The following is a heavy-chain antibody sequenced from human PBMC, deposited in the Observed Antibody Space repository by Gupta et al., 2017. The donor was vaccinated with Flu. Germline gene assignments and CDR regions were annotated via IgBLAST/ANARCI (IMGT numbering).Heavy chain of an antibody. Sequence: EVQLVESGVGLVQPGGSLRLSCAASGFTFSDYECSGVRLAPGKGLEWIYLISSTAVTYHTDSGRGRFAISRDNAKNSVYLQMNSLRADDTAFYDGARGHWDSWGQGTLVTVSS. CDR3: ARGHWDS. CDR2: ISSTAVT. J-gene: IGHJ4*02. CDR1: GFTFSDYE. V-gene: IGHV3-48*03.